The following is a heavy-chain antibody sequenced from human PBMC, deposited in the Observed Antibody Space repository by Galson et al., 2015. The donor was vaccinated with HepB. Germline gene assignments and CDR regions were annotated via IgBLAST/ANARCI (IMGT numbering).Heavy chain of an antibody. D-gene: IGHD6-19*01. CDR3: AKDALYSSTANWYFDF. Sequence: SLRLSCAASGFSFGNYAMHWVRQGPGKGLEWVAGISWNSRSIGYADSVKGRFTISRDNAKKSLYLQMNSLRTDETALYYCAKDALYSSTANWYFDFWGRGTLVTVSS. CDR2: ISWNSRSI. J-gene: IGHJ2*01. V-gene: IGHV3-9*01. CDR1: GFSFGNYA.